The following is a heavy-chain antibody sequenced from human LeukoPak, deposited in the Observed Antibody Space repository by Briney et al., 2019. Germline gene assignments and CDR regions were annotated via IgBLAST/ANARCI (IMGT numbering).Heavy chain of an antibody. Sequence: ASVKVSCKASGYPFTGYDIHWVRQVSGQGLEWMGWINPNSGGTNYAQKFQGRVTMTRDTSISTAYMDLSRLISDDTAVYYCARDYAYSSSSPYNWFDPWGQGTLVTVSS. V-gene: IGHV1-2*02. CDR2: INPNSGGT. CDR1: GYPFTGYD. CDR3: ARDYAYSSSSPYNWFDP. J-gene: IGHJ5*02. D-gene: IGHD6-6*01.